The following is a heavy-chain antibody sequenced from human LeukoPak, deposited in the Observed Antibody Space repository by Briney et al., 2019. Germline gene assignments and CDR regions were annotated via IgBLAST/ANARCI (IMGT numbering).Heavy chain of an antibody. CDR3: ATQGVEMATIGTFDY. CDR2: IIPLLGIT. D-gene: IGHD5-24*01. Sequence: SVKVSCKASVSTLSSYTFHWVRQAPGHGLEWVGRIIPLLGITQYTQTFQGRVTLTADKSTSTAYMHLSGLRSDDTAVYYCATQGVEMATIGTFDYWGPGSLVTVSS. J-gene: IGHJ4*02. CDR1: VSTLSSYT. V-gene: IGHV1-69*02.